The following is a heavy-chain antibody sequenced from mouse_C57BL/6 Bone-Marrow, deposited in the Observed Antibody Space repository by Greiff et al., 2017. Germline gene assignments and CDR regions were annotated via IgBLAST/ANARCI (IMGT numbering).Heavy chain of an antibody. Sequence: QVQLKQSGAELARPGASVKLSCKASGYTFTSYGISWVKQRTGQGLEWIGEIYPRSGNTYYNEKFKGKATLTADKSSSTAYMELRSLTSEDSAVYFCARVGDYWFAYWGQGTLVTVSA. J-gene: IGHJ3*01. D-gene: IGHD2-13*01. CDR1: GYTFTSYG. V-gene: IGHV1-81*01. CDR3: ARVGDYWFAY. CDR2: IYPRSGNT.